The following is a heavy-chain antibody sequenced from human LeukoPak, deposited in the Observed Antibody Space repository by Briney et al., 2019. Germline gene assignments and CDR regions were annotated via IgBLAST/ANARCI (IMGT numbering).Heavy chain of an antibody. CDR3: ARGLHKEADFDI. J-gene: IGHJ3*02. D-gene: IGHD5/OR15-5a*01. Sequence: SQTLSLTCAVSGGSISSGDYYWSWIRQPPGKGLEWIGYIYYSGSTYYNPSLKSRVTISVDTSKNQFSLKLSSVTAADTAVYYCARGLHKEADFDIWGQGTMVTVPS. V-gene: IGHV4-30-4*08. CDR1: GGSISSGDYY. CDR2: IYYSGST.